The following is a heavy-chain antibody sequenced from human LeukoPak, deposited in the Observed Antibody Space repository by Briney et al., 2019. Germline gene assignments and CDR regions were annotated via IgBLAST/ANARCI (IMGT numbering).Heavy chain of an antibody. CDR2: MNPNSGNT. J-gene: IGHJ4*02. Sequence: ASVKDSCKASGYTFTSYVINWVRQATGQGLEWMGWMNPNSGNTGYAQKFQGRVTMTSNTYISTAYMELSSLRSEGTAVYYCARTVGDFDYCGQGTLVTVSS. D-gene: IGHD2-8*02. CDR3: ARTVGDFDY. CDR1: GYTFTSYV. V-gene: IGHV1-8*01.